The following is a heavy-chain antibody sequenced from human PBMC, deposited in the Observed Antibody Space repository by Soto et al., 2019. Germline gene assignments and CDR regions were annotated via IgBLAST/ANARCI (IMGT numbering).Heavy chain of an antibody. CDR2: IYHSGST. J-gene: IGHJ4*02. D-gene: IGHD2-21*01. Sequence: QLQLQESGSGLVKPSQTLSLTCAVSGGSISSGGYSWSWIRQPPGKGLEWIGYIYHSGSTYYNPSLKSRVTISVDRSKNQFSLKLSSVTAADTAVYYCARARGVVFVSHFDYWGQGTLVTVSS. CDR1: GGSISSGGYS. V-gene: IGHV4-30-2*01. CDR3: ARARGVVFVSHFDY.